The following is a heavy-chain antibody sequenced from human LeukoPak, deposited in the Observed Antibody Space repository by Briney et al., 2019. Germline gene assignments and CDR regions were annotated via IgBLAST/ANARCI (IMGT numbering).Heavy chain of an antibody. V-gene: IGHV1-3*03. CDR2: INAGNGDT. D-gene: IGHD3-9*01. CDR1: GYTFTNYA. Sequence: ASVKVSCKASGYTFTNYAIHWVRQAPGQRLEWMGWINAGNGDTKYSQEFQGRVTITRDTSANTAYMQLSSLRPEDMAVYYCARDPLQYHDLLTGSQPQYYFDFWGQGTLVTVSS. CDR3: ARDPLQYHDLLTGSQPQYYFDF. J-gene: IGHJ4*02.